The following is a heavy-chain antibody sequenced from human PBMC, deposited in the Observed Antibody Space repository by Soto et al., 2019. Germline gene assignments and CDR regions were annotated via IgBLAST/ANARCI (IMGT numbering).Heavy chain of an antibody. CDR2: IKHDGSEK. CDR1: GFTFSDYW. V-gene: IGHV3-7*01. CDR3: ARGAVESGYRQTAN. J-gene: IGHJ4*02. Sequence: GGSLRLSCAGSGFTFSDYWMNWVRLAPGKGLEWVASIKHDGSEKWYVDSGKGRFNISRDNAKNSVYLQMNRLRAEDTAVYYCARGAVESGYRQTANWGQGTLVTVSS. D-gene: IGHD5-12*01.